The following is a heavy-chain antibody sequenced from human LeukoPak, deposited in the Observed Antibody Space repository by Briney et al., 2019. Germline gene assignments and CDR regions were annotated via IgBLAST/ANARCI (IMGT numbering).Heavy chain of an antibody. CDR2: INPKNGRT. D-gene: IGHD2-15*01. CDR3: ARDMNITVVADY. V-gene: IGHV1-2*02. Sequence: ASLTVSCKASGYTFAAYYMHWVRQAPAQGLEWMGWINPKNGRTSYAQTFQGRVTLTTDTSISTAYMELSRLSSDDTAVYYCARDMNITVVADYWGQETLVTVSS. J-gene: IGHJ4*02. CDR1: GYTFAAYY.